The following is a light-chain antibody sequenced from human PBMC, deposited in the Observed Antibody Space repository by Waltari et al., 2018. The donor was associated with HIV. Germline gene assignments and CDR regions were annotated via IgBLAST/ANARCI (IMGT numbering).Light chain of an antibody. CDR2: DVI. V-gene: IGLV2-8*01. J-gene: IGLJ2*01. CDR1: SSDVGGYNY. CDR3: SSHAGSKVV. Sequence: QSALTQPPSASGSPGQSVTLSCTGTSSDVGGYNYVSWHQQHPGKAPKLMIYDVIKRPSGVPDRFSGSKSGNTASLTVSGLQPEEEADYYCSSHAGSKVVFGGGTRLTVL.